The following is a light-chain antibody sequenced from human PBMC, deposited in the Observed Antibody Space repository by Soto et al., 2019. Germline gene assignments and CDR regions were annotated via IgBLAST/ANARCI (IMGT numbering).Light chain of an antibody. Sequence: DIQLTQSPSLLSASVGDRVTITCRASQAIDTYLAWYQQKPGKAPKLLIYAASTLQSGVPSGFSGSGSGTEFTLTISSLQPADFATYYCQHLNGYPRTFGQGTKVEIK. CDR1: QAIDTY. J-gene: IGKJ1*01. CDR3: QHLNGYPRT. V-gene: IGKV1-9*01. CDR2: AAS.